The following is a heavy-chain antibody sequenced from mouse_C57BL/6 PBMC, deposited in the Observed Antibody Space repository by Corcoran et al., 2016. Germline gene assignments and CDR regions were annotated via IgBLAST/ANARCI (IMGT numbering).Heavy chain of an antibody. V-gene: IGHV1-80*01. CDR2: IYPGDGDT. CDR3: ARPTVVESYYFDY. CDR1: GYAFSSYW. D-gene: IGHD1-1*01. Sequence: QVQLQQSGAELVKPGASVKISCKASGYAFSSYWMNWVKQRPGKGLEWIGQIYPGDGDTNYNGKFKGKATLTADKSSSTAYMQLSSLTSEDSAVYFCARPTVVESYYFDYWGQGTTLTVSS. J-gene: IGHJ2*01.